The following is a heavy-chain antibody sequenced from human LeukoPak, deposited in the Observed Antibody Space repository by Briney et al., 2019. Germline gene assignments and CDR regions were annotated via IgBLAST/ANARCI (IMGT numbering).Heavy chain of an antibody. CDR2: INPNSGGT. CDR3: AREGYRITVVRGVIRSLGMDV. CDR1: GYTFTGYY. J-gene: IGHJ6*04. V-gene: IGHV1-2*04. Sequence: ASVKVSCKASGYTFTGYYMHWVRQAPGQGLEWMGWINPNSGGTNYAQKFQGWVTMTRDTSISTAYMELSRLRSDDMAVYYCAREGYRITVVRGVIRSLGMDVWGKGTTVTVSS. D-gene: IGHD3-10*01.